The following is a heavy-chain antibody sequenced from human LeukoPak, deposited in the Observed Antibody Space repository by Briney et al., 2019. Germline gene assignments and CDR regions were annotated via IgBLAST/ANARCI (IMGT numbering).Heavy chain of an antibody. CDR1: GGSISSGGYS. V-gene: IGHV4-30-2*01. CDR2: IYHSGST. CDR3: ARSLSFGGPWYYFDY. D-gene: IGHD3-16*01. Sequence: PSQTLSLTCAVSGGSISSGGYSWSWIRQPPGKGLEWIGYIYHSGSTYYNPSLKSRVTISVDRSKNQFSLKLSSVTAADTAVYYCARSLSFGGPWYYFDYWGQGTLVTVSS. J-gene: IGHJ4*02.